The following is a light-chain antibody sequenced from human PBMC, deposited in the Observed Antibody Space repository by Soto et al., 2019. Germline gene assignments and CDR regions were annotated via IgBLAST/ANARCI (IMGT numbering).Light chain of an antibody. J-gene: IGLJ1*01. CDR1: SSDVGGYNY. CDR2: EVN. V-gene: IGLV2-8*01. Sequence: QSVLTQPPSASGSPGQSVAISCTGTSSDVGGYNYVSWYQQYPGKAPKLMIYEVNKRRSEVPDRFSGSKSGNTASLTVSGLQAEDEGEYYCSAYAGSSNVFGTGTKVTVL. CDR3: SAYAGSSNV.